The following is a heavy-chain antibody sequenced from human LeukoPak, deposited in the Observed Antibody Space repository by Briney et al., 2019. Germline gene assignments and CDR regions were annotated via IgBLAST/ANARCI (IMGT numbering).Heavy chain of an antibody. CDR2: INHSGST. CDR1: GGSFSGYY. J-gene: IGHJ4*02. Sequence: SETLSLTCAVYGGSFSGYYWSWIPQPPGKGLEWIGEINHSGSTNYNPSLKSRVTISVDTSKNQFSLKLSSVTAADTAVYYCARDYYYGAGSYYPFLFDYWGQGTLVTVSS. D-gene: IGHD3-10*01. CDR3: ARDYYYGAGSYYPFLFDY. V-gene: IGHV4-34*01.